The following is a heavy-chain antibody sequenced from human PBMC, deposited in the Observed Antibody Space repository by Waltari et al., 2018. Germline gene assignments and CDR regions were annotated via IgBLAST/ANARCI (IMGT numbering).Heavy chain of an antibody. CDR3: VRSGSSTPFDY. D-gene: IGHD6-6*01. V-gene: IGHV3-74*01. CDR2: MGGEGSGK. Sequence: EVQLVESGGGFIQPGGSLRLSCAVSGFTFSSYWMHWVRQAPGKGLVWGPRMGGEGSGKSYADSVKGRFTISRDNAKNTLYLQMNSLRAEETAVYYCVRSGSSTPFDYWGQGTLVTVSS. CDR1: GFTFSSYW. J-gene: IGHJ4*02.